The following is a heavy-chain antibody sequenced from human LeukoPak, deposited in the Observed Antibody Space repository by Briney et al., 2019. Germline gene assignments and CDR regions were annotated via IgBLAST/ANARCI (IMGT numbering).Heavy chain of an antibody. CDR3: AKDRRRGSSSWYPKSYFDY. CDR1: GFTFSGYA. J-gene: IGHJ4*02. Sequence: PGGSLRLSCAASGFTFSGYAMSWVRQAPGKGLEWVSAISGSGGSTYYADSVKGRFTISRDNSKNTLYLQMNSLRAEDTAVYYCAKDRRRGSSSWYPKSYFDYWGQGTLVTVSS. V-gene: IGHV3-23*01. CDR2: ISGSGGST. D-gene: IGHD6-13*01.